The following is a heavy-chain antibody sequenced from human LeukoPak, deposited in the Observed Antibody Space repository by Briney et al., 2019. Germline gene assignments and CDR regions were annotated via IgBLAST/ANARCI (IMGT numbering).Heavy chain of an antibody. CDR3: ARETLGYCSSTSCFGWFDP. J-gene: IGHJ5*02. D-gene: IGHD2-2*01. CDR1: GFTFSSYG. V-gene: IGHV3-33*01. Sequence: GGSLGLSCAASGFTFSSYGMHWVRQAPGKGLEWVAVIWYDGSNKYYADSVKGRFTISRDNSKNTLYLQMNSLRAEDTAVYYCARETLGYCSSTSCFGWFDPRGQGTLVTVSS. CDR2: IWYDGSNK.